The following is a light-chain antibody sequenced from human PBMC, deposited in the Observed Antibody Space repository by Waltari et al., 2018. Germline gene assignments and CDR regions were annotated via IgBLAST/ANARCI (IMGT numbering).Light chain of an antibody. CDR2: DAS. CDR3: QQRSNWPSGT. V-gene: IGKV3-11*01. J-gene: IGKJ2*01. CDR1: QSFSSY. Sequence: EIVLTQSPATLSLSPGERATISCSASQSFSSYLAWYQQKPGQAPRLLIYDASNRATGIPARFSGSGSGTDFTLTISSLEPEDFAVYYCQQRSNWPSGTFGQGTKLEIK.